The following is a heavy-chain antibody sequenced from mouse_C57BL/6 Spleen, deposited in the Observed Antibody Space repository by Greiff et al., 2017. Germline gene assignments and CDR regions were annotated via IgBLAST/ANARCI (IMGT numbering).Heavy chain of an antibody. CDR1: GYTFTSYW. Sequence: VQLQQPGAELVKPGASVKMSCKASGYTFTSYWITWVKQRPGQGLEWIGDIYPGSGSTNYNEKFKSKATLTVDTSSSTAYMQLSSLPSEDSAVYYCARGGTGLYWYFDVWGTGTTVTVSS. J-gene: IGHJ1*03. V-gene: IGHV1-55*01. CDR3: ARGGTGLYWYFDV. D-gene: IGHD3-1*01. CDR2: IYPGSGST.